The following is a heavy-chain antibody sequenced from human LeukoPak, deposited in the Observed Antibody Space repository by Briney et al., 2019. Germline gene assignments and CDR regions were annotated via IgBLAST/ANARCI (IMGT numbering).Heavy chain of an antibody. CDR2: IYPGDSDT. D-gene: IGHD3-22*01. J-gene: IGHJ4*02. V-gene: IGHV5-51*01. CDR1: GYSFTSYW. CDR3: ARGSYYYDSSGYWDY. Sequence: GASLEISCKGSGYSFTSYWIGWVRQMPGEGLEWMGIIYPGDSDTRYSPSFQGQVTISADKSISTAYLQWSSLKASGTAMYYCARGSYYYDSSGYWDYWGQGTLVTVSS.